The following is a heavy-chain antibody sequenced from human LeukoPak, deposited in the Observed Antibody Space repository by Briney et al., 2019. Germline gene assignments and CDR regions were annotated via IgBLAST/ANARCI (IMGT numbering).Heavy chain of an antibody. V-gene: IGHV3-21*01. D-gene: IGHD3-22*01. CDR1: GFTFSSYS. CDR2: ISSSSSYI. CDR3: ARVWDPYYYDSSGYPDY. Sequence: GGSLRLSCAASGFTFSSYSMNWVRQAPGKGLEWVSSISSSSSYIYYADSVKGRFTISRDNAKNSLYLQMNSLRAEDTAVYYCARVWDPYYYDSSGYPDYWGREPWSPSPQ. J-gene: IGHJ4*02.